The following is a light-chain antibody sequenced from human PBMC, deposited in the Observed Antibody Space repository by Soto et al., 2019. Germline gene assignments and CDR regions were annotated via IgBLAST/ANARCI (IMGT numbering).Light chain of an antibody. J-gene: IGKJ1*01. CDR2: GAS. CDR3: QQSGSSPGT. CDR1: QSVSSSF. V-gene: IGKV3-20*01. Sequence: EIVLTQSPGTLSLSPGERATLSCRASQSVSSSFLAWYQQKPGQAPRLLIYGASIRATGIPDRFSGSGSGKDFALAISRVESEDFGVYYCQQSGSSPGTFGQGPQVEI.